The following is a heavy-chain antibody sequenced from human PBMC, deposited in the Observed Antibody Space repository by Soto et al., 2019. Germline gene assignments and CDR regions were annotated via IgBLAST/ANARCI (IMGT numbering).Heavy chain of an antibody. CDR3: ARSCCREQNWFDP. J-gene: IGHJ5*02. CDR2: ISSDGSRT. Sequence: EVQLVESGGDLVQPGGSLRLSCAASGVTISGCWMHWVRQAPGKGLVWVSRISSDGSRTDYADSVKGRFTISRDNAMNTVHLQMNSLRVEDTAVYYCARSCCREQNWFDPWGQGTLVTVSS. CDR1: GVTISGCW. V-gene: IGHV3-74*01. D-gene: IGHD2-15*01.